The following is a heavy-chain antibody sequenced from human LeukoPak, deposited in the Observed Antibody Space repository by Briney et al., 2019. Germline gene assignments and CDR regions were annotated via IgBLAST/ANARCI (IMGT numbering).Heavy chain of an antibody. Sequence: SGGSLRLSCAASGFTFSSYAMSWVRQAPGKGLEWVSGISGGGISTYYTDSVKGRFTISRDNSKNTLYLQMNSLRAEDTAGYYCAKDGDGSGWFFDSWGQGTLVTVSS. D-gene: IGHD6-19*01. CDR1: GFTFSSYA. J-gene: IGHJ4*02. CDR3: AKDGDGSGWFFDS. V-gene: IGHV3-23*01. CDR2: ISGGGIST.